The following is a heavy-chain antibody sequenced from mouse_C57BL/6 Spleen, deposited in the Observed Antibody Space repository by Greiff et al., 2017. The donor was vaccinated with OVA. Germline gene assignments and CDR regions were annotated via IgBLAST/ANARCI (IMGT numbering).Heavy chain of an antibody. J-gene: IGHJ4*01. D-gene: IGHD2-5*01. Sequence: VMLVESGPGLVAPSQSLSLTCTVSGFSLTSYGVHWVRQPPGKGLEWLVVIWSDGSTTYNSALKSRLSISKDNSKSQVFLKMNSLQTDDTAMYYCARSSYYSNYDYAMDYWGQGTSVTVSA. CDR1: GFSLTSYG. CDR3: ARSSYYSNYDYAMDY. V-gene: IGHV2-6*03. CDR2: IWSDGST.